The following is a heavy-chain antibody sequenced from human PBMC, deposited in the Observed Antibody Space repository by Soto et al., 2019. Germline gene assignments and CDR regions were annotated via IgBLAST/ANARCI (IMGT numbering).Heavy chain of an antibody. CDR3: ARDSAVAGTTDY. Sequence: SLRLSCAASGFTFSGYWMHWVRQAPGKGLVWVSRINSDGSSTSYADSVKGRFTISRDNAKNTLYLQMNSLGVEDTAVYYCARDSAVAGTTDYWGQGTLVTVSS. D-gene: IGHD6-19*01. CDR1: GFTFSGYW. J-gene: IGHJ4*02. V-gene: IGHV3-74*01. CDR2: INSDGSST.